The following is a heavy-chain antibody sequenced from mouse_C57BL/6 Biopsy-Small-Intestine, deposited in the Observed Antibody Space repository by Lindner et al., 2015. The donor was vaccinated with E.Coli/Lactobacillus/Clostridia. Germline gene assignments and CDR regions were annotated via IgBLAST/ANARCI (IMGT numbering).Heavy chain of an antibody. CDR3: TRGNDGSFDY. V-gene: IGHV5-17*01. CDR2: ISSGSSTI. J-gene: IGHJ2*01. Sequence: VQLQESGGGLVKPGGSLKLSCAASGFTFSDYGMHWVRQAPEKGLEWVAYISSGSSTIYYGDPVKGRFTISRDNAENTLFLQMTSLRSEDTAMYYCTRGNDGSFDYWGQGTTLTVSS. CDR1: GFTFSDYG. D-gene: IGHD2-3*01.